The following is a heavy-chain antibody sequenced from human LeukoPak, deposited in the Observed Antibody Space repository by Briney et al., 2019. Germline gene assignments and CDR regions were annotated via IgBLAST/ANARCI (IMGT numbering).Heavy chain of an antibody. V-gene: IGHV3-53*01. J-gene: IGHJ6*02. CDR2: IYSGGST. CDR1: GFTFSSYS. Sequence: SGGSLRLSCAASGFTFSSYSMNWVRQAPGKGLEWVSVIYSGGSTYYADSVKGRFTISRDNSKNTLYLQMNSLRAEDTAVYYCARDYYGSGSYYPYYYGMDVWGQGTTVTVSS. CDR3: ARDYYGSGSYYPYYYGMDV. D-gene: IGHD3-10*01.